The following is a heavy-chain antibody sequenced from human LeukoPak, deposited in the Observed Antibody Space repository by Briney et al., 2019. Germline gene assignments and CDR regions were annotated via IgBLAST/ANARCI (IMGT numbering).Heavy chain of an antibody. D-gene: IGHD3-10*01. CDR1: GFTISYYA. Sequence: GGSLRLSCLASGFTISYYAIHWVSQALGTGLEWVALIWSDGSNKYYAESVKGRITISRDNSKNTVYLQMNSLRAEDTAVYYWARVLFGSGSCPDGWGQGTLVTVSS. J-gene: IGHJ4*02. CDR2: IWSDGSNK. V-gene: IGHV3-33*01. CDR3: ARVLFGSGSCPDG.